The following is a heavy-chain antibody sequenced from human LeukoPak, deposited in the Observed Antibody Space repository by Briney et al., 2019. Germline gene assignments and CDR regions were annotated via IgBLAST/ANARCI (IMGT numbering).Heavy chain of an antibody. V-gene: IGHV4-34*01. CDR1: GGSFSGYY. CDR2: INHSGST. J-gene: IGHJ6*03. CDR3: ARGDKMIQLWSLICYYMDV. Sequence: PSETLSLTCAVYGGSFSGYYWSWIRQPPGKGLEWIGEINHSGSTNYNPSLKSRVTISVDTSKNQFSLKLSSVTAADTAVYYCARGDKMIQLWSLICYYMDVWGKGTTVTVSS. D-gene: IGHD5-18*01.